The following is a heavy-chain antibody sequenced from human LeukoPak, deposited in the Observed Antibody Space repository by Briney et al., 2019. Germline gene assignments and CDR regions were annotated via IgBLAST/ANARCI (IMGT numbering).Heavy chain of an antibody. CDR1: GFTFSSYA. D-gene: IGHD3-22*01. J-gene: IGHJ4*02. CDR2: ISGSGGSR. Sequence: GGSLRLXCAASGFTFSSYAMSWVRQAPGKGLEWVSAISGSGGSRYYADSVKGRFTISRDNSKNTLYLQMNSLRAEDTAVYYCAKAYDSSGSPGDWGQGTLVTVSS. CDR3: AKAYDSSGSPGD. V-gene: IGHV3-23*01.